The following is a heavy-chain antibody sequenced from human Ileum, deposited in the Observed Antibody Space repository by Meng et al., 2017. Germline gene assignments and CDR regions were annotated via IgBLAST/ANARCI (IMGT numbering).Heavy chain of an antibody. D-gene: IGHD6-13*01. V-gene: IGHV3-21*01. CDR2: ISSSSSYI. CDR1: GFTFSSYS. J-gene: IGHJ4*02. Sequence: GESLKISCAASGFTFSSYSMNWVRQAPGKGLEWVSSISSSSSYIYYADSVKGRFTISRDNAKNSLYLHMNSLRAEDTAVYYCARDSSSWSFDYWGQGTLVTVSS. CDR3: ARDSSSWSFDY.